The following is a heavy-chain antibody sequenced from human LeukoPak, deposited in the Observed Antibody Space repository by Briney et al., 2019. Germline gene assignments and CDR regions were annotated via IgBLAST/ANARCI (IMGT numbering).Heavy chain of an antibody. Sequence: SETLSLTCTVSGGSLSSSTYYWGWIRQPPGKGLEWIGSIYYSGSTYYNPSLKSRVTISVDTSKNQFSLKLSSVTAADTAVYYCATVADNWNASYYGMDVWGQGTTVTVSS. CDR1: GGSLSSSTYY. CDR3: ATVADNWNASYYGMDV. D-gene: IGHD1-20*01. J-gene: IGHJ6*02. CDR2: IYYSGST. V-gene: IGHV4-39*01.